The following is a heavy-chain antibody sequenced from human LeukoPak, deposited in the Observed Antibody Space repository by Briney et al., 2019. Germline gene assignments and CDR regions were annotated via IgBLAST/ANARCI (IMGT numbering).Heavy chain of an antibody. D-gene: IGHD2-2*01. CDR2: ISYDGSNK. CDR3: ARDRVVPAYDY. V-gene: IGHV3-30-3*01. CDR1: GLTFSSYA. Sequence: PGGSLRLSCAASGLTFSSYAMHWVRQAPGKGLEWVAVISYDGSNKYYADSVKGRFTISRDNSKNTLYLQMNSLRAEDTAVYYCARDRVVPAYDYWGQGTLVTVSS. J-gene: IGHJ4*02.